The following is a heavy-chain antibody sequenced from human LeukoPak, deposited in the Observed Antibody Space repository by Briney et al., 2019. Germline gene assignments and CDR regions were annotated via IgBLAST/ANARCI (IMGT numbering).Heavy chain of an antibody. V-gene: IGHV3-49*04. D-gene: IGHD3-22*01. CDR2: IRSKAYGGTT. CDR3: TRDGRNYYDSSGYLTLLDY. J-gene: IGHJ4*02. CDR1: GFTFGDYA. Sequence: GGFLRLSCTASGFTFGDYAMSWVRQAPGKGLEWVGFIRSKAYGGTTEYAASVKGRFTIPRDDSKSIAYLQMNSLKTEDTAVYYCTRDGRNYYDSSGYLTLLDYWGQGTLVTVSS.